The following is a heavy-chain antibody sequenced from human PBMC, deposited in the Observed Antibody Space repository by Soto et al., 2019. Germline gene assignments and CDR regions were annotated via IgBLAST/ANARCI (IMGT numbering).Heavy chain of an antibody. CDR2: ISSSSSYV. D-gene: IGHD6-25*01. V-gene: IGHV3-21*01. CDR1: GFTFSSYS. CDR3: ARDRHEPTALAPYNWFES. Sequence: EVQLVESGGGLVKPGGSLRLSCAASGFTFSSYSMNWVRQAPGKGLEWVSSISSSSSYVYYADSVKGRFTISRDNAKNTVYLQMNRLTAEDTAVYYCARDRHEPTALAPYNWFESWGQGTLVTVSS. J-gene: IGHJ5*01.